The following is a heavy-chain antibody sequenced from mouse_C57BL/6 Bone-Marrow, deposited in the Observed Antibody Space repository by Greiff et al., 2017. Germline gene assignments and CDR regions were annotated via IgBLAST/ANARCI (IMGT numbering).Heavy chain of an antibody. CDR3: AEDIYYYGSGAY. J-gene: IGHJ3*01. D-gene: IGHD1-1*01. V-gene: IGHV1-81*01. CDR2: IYPRSGNT. Sequence: VKLQQSGAELARPGASVKLSCKASGYTFTSYGISWVKQRTGQGLEWIGEIYPRSGNTYYNEKFKGKGTLTADKSSSTAYMELRSLTSEDSAVYFCAEDIYYYGSGAYWRQGILVTVSA. CDR1: GYTFTSYG.